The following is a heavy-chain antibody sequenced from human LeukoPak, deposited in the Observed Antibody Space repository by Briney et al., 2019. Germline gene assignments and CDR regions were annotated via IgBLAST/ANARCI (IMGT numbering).Heavy chain of an antibody. CDR1: DDSISSFY. D-gene: IGHD6-19*01. CDR2: IHTTEST. J-gene: IGHJ4*02. CDR3: ARWSIAVRFFDY. Sequence: SETMSLTCIVYDDSISSFYWSWIRQPPGKGLEWIGYIHTTESTHYNPSLKSRVTISVDTSKGQFSLKLSSVTAADTAVYFCARWSIAVRFFDYWGQGTLVTVSS. V-gene: IGHV4-4*09.